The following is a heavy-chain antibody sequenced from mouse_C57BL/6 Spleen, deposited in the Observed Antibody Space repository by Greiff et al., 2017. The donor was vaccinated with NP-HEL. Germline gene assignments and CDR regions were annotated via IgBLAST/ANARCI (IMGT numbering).Heavy chain of an antibody. CDR2: IYPGDGDT. D-gene: IGHD2-5*01. J-gene: IGHJ3*01. Sequence: QVQLQQSGAELVKPGASVKISCKASGYAFSSYWMNWVKQRPGKGLEWIGQIYPGDGDTNYNGKFKGKATLTADKSSSTAYMQLSSLTSEDSAVYFCARRYSNYAGLFAYWGQGTLVTVSA. V-gene: IGHV1-80*01. CDR1: GYAFSSYW. CDR3: ARRYSNYAGLFAY.